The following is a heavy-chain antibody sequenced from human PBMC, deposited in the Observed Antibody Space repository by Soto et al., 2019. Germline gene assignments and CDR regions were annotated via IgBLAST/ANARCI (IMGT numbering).Heavy chain of an antibody. CDR2: IIPIFGAA. J-gene: IGHJ4*02. D-gene: IGHD2-2*01. Sequence: QVQLVQSGAEVRKSGSSVKVSCKTSGGNFMTSAISWVRQAPGQGLQWMGGIIPIFGAAHYAQRFQDRVAITADESTSTAFMELSSLRSGDTAVYYCARGRIDVALVPGAMKEGFGYWGQGTLVTVSS. CDR1: GGNFMTSA. CDR3: ARGRIDVALVPGAMKEGFGY. V-gene: IGHV1-69*01.